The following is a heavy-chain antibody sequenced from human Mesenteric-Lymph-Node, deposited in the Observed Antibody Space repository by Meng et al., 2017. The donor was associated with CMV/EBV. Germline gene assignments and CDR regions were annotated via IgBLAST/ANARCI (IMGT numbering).Heavy chain of an antibody. D-gene: IGHD1-26*01. Sequence: SGFIFTNHWLHWVRQAPGKGLVWVSRINSDGSSTSYADSVKGRFTISRDNAKNTLYLQMNSLRAEDTAVYYCARDKEYREQLGAFDIWGQGTMVTVSS. CDR2: INSDGSST. CDR1: GFIFTNHW. CDR3: ARDKEYREQLGAFDI. V-gene: IGHV3-74*01. J-gene: IGHJ3*02.